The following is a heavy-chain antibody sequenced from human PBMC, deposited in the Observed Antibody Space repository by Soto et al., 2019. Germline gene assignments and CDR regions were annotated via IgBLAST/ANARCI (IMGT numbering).Heavy chain of an antibody. CDR1: GFTFTSSA. V-gene: IGHV1-58*01. Sequence: ASVKVSCKASGFTFTSSAVQWVRQARGQRLEWIGWIVVGSGNTNYAQKFQERVTITRDMSTSTAYMELSSLRSEDTAVYYCAAAPHITVFVVAPRLFYYYGMDVWGQGTTVTVSS. J-gene: IGHJ6*02. CDR3: AAAPHITVFVVAPRLFYYYGMDV. D-gene: IGHD3-3*01. CDR2: IVVGSGNT.